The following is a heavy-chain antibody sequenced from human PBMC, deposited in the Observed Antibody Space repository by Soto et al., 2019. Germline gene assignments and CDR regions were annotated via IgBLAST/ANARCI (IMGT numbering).Heavy chain of an antibody. CDR3: ARPSLYYYGSGSYGALDI. CDR1: GFTFSSYS. J-gene: IGHJ3*02. D-gene: IGHD3-10*01. CDR2: ISSSSSTI. Sequence: GGSLRLSCAASGFTFSSYSMNWVRQAPGKGLEWVSYISSSSSTIYYADSVKGQFTISRDNAKNSLYLQMNSLRDEDTAVYYCARPSLYYYGSGSYGALDIGGQGTRGT. V-gene: IGHV3-48*02.